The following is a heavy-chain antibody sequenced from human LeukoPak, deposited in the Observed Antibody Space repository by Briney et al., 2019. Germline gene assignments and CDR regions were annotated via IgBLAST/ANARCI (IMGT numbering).Heavy chain of an antibody. V-gene: IGHV3-23*01. CDR1: GISISSYA. CDR3: AKGRYSYSDP. CDR2: ISGSGGST. D-gene: IGHD5-18*01. Sequence: GESLRLSCAASGISISSYAMSWVRQAPGKGLEWVSAISGSGGSTYYADSVKGRFTISRDNSKNTLYLQMNSLRAEDTAVYYCAKGRYSYSDPWGQGTLVTVSS. J-gene: IGHJ5*02.